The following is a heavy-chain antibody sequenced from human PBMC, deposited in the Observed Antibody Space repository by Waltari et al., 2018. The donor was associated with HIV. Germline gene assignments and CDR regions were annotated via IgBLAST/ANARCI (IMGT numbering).Heavy chain of an antibody. J-gene: IGHJ6*02. Sequence: QVQLVQSGAEVKKPGSSVKVSCKASGGTFSNYGISWVRQAPVQGLEWNGGIIPGFGTATDEKNFQGRVTPPADESRCTAYMEVSSMRHVDTAVYYCARGKDSSSWYHDSHYYGMDVCGQGTTVTVSS. CDR2: IIPGFGTA. D-gene: IGHD6-13*01. CDR3: ARGKDSSSWYHDSHYYGMDV. CDR1: GGTFSNYG. V-gene: IGHV1-69*01.